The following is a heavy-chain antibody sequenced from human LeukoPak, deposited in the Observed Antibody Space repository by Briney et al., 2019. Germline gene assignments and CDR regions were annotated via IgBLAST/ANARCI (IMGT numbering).Heavy chain of an antibody. CDR3: ARDWGTSSLYLVN. CDR2: IQNDGSNK. D-gene: IGHD6-6*01. Sequence: PGGSLRLSCAASGFTFSSSGMHCVRQAPGKGLEWVTFIQNDGSNKKYADSVKGRFTISRDNSKNTLYLQMNSLRAEDTAVYYCARDWGTSSLYLVNWGQGTLVTVSS. CDR1: GFTFSSSG. J-gene: IGHJ4*02. V-gene: IGHV3-30*02.